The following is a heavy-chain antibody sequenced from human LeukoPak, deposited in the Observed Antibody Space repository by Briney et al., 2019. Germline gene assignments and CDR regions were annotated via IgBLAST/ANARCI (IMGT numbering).Heavy chain of an antibody. Sequence: ASVKVSCKASGYTFTSYYMHWVRQAPGQGLEWMGIINPSGGSTSYTQKFQGRVTMTRDTSTSTVYMERSSLRSEDTAVYYCARVSVTTNWFDPWGQGTLVTVSS. J-gene: IGHJ5*02. CDR3: ARVSVTTNWFDP. CDR2: INPSGGST. CDR1: GYTFTSYY. V-gene: IGHV1-46*01. D-gene: IGHD4-11*01.